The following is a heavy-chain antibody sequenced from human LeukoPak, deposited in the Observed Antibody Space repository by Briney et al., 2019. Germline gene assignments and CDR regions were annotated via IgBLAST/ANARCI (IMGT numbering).Heavy chain of an antibody. CDR3: AKGGWMIHYYYMDV. D-gene: IGHD3-22*01. V-gene: IGHV3-30-3*02. J-gene: IGHJ6*03. Sequence: PGGSLRLSCAASGFTFNNYPMHWVRQAPGQGLEWVAVISYDGNNKYYVDSVKGRFTISRDNTKNTLYLQMNSLRAEDTAVYYCAKGGWMIHYYYMDVWGKGTTVTVSS. CDR1: GFTFNNYP. CDR2: ISYDGNNK.